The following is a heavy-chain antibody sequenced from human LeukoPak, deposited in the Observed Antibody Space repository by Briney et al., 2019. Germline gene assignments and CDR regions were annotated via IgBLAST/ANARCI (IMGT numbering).Heavy chain of an antibody. J-gene: IGHJ4*02. CDR1: GIAFSRYT. V-gene: IGHV3-23*01. D-gene: IGHD2-2*01. Sequence: GGSLRLSCAASGIAFSRYTMSWVRQAPGKGLEWVSAIDSSGRDTYYADSVRGRFTISRDNSKNTLYLQMNSLRAEDTAVYYCAKGSSSSRPYYFDYWGQGTLVTVSS. CDR3: AKGSSSSRPYYFDY. CDR2: IDSSGRDT.